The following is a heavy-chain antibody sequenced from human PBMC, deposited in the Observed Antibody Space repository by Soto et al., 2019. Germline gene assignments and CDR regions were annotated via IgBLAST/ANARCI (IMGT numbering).Heavy chain of an antibody. CDR2: INPSGGST. CDR3: AREGRRGSIDAFDI. J-gene: IGHJ3*02. CDR1: GYTFTSYY. D-gene: IGHD3-10*01. V-gene: IGHV1-46*01. Sequence: ASVKVSCKASGYTFTSYYTHWVRQAPGQGLEWMGIINPSGGSTSYAQKFQGGVTMTRDTYTSTVYMELSSLRSEDTAVYYCAREGRRGSIDAFDIWRQGTRVTV.